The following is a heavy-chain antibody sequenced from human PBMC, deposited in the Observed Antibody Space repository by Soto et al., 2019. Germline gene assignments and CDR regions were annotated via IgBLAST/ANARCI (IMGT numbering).Heavy chain of an antibody. V-gene: IGHV1-2*04. D-gene: IGHD2-15*01. CDR1: GYSFTDYH. CDR2: INPKSGGT. J-gene: IGHJ6*02. CDR3: ARDSEGGGYYYYYYGMDV. Sequence: ASVKVSCKASGYSFTDYHIHWVRQAPGQGLEWLGRINPKSGGTSTAQKFQGWVTMTTDTSISTASMELRSLRSDDTAVYYCARDSEGGGYYYYYYGMDVWGQGTTVTVSS.